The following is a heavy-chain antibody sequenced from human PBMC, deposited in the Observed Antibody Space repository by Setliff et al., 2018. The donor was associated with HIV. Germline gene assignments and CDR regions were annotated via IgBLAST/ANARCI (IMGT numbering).Heavy chain of an antibody. J-gene: IGHJ4*02. V-gene: IGHV1-18*01. Sequence: ASVKVSCKASGYTFISYGISWVRQAPGQGLEWMGWISTYNGNTNYAQKFQGRVTMTTDTSTSTAYMELRSLRSDDTAVYYCARQARGYSYGTGFDYWGQGTLVTVSS. CDR2: ISTYNGNT. CDR3: ARQARGYSYGTGFDY. CDR1: GYTFISYG. D-gene: IGHD5-18*01.